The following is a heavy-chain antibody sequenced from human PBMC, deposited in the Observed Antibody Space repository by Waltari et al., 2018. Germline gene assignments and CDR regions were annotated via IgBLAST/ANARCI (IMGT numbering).Heavy chain of an antibody. CDR3: AREVVVISAFDI. V-gene: IGHV3-7*01. D-gene: IGHD3-22*01. J-gene: IGHJ3*02. CDR2: IKQDGSEK. CDR1: GYTFSSYW. Sequence: EVQLVESGGGLVQPGGSLRLSCAASGYTFSSYWMRWVRQAPGKGLEWVANIKQDGSEKYYVDSVKGRFTISRDNAKNSLYLQMNSLRAEDTAVYYCAREVVVISAFDIWGQGTMVTVSS.